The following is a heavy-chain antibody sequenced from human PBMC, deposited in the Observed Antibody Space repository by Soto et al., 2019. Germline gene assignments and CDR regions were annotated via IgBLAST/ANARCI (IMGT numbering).Heavy chain of an antibody. V-gene: IGHV3-23*01. J-gene: IGHJ6*02. CDR1: GFTFSSYA. D-gene: IGHD6-6*01. Sequence: EVQLLESGGGLVQPGGSLRLSCAASGFTFSSYAMSWVRQAPGKGLEWVSAISGSGGSTYYADSVKGRFTISRDNSKNTLYLQMNSLRAEDTAVYYCAKTHGSSFYYYYGMDVWGQGTTVTVSS. CDR3: AKTHGSSFYYYYGMDV. CDR2: ISGSGGST.